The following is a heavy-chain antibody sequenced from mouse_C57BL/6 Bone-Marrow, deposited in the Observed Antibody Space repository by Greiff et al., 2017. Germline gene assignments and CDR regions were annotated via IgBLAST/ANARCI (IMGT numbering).Heavy chain of an antibody. D-gene: IGHD1-1*01. Sequence: DVKLVESWGGLVKPGGSLKLSCAASGFTFSSYAMSWVRQTPEKRLEWVATISDGGSYTYYPDNVKGRFTISRDNAKNNLSLQMRHLKSEDTAMYYSARTPVVVDFYYWGQGTTLTDSS. V-gene: IGHV5-4*03. J-gene: IGHJ2*01. CDR3: ARTPVVVDFYY. CDR2: ISDGGSYT. CDR1: GFTFSSYA.